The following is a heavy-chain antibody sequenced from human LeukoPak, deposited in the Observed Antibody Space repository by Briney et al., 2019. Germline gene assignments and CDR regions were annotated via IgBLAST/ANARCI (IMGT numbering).Heavy chain of an antibody. CDR3: ASTVFGVVHDAFDI. Sequence: PGGSMRLSCAASGFTFSSYSMNWVRQAPGKGLEWVSSISSSGSTIYYADSVKGRFTISRDNAKNSLYLQMNGLRAEDTAVYYCASTVFGVVHDAFDIWGQGTMVTVSS. CDR2: ISSSGSTI. V-gene: IGHV3-48*04. CDR1: GFTFSSYS. D-gene: IGHD3-3*01. J-gene: IGHJ3*02.